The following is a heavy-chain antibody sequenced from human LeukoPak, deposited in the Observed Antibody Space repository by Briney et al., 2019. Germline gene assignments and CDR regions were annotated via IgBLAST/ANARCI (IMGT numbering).Heavy chain of an antibody. CDR1: GYTFTGYY. CDR3: TRDYDILTQ. D-gene: IGHD3-9*01. Sequence: SVKVSCKASGYTFTGYYMHWVRQAPGQGLEWMGWIDPNSGDTNYVQKFQGRVTMTRDTSITTAYMELSRLTSDDTAVYYCTRDYDILTQWGQGTLVTVSS. CDR2: IDPNSGDT. V-gene: IGHV1-2*02. J-gene: IGHJ4*02.